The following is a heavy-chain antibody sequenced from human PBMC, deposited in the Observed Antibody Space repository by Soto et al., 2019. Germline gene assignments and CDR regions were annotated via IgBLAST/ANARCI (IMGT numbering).Heavy chain of an antibody. Sequence: GGSLRLSCAASGFTFSSYGMHWVRQAPGKGLEWVAVIWYDGSNKCYADSVKGRFTISRDNSKNTLYLQMNSLRAKDTAVYYCARGSLWFGELFPYYYYGMDVWGQGTTVTVSS. J-gene: IGHJ6*02. CDR1: GFTFSSYG. CDR2: IWYDGSNK. D-gene: IGHD3-10*01. V-gene: IGHV3-33*01. CDR3: ARGSLWFGELFPYYYYGMDV.